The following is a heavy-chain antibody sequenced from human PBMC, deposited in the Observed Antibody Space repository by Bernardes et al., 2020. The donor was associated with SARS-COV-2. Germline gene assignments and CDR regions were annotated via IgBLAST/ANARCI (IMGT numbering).Heavy chain of an antibody. CDR3: ARDLSVVWEINWLDP. CDR1: GYIFTDYY. CDR2: IKPNSGGT. V-gene: IGHV1-2*02. J-gene: IGHJ5*02. D-gene: IGHD3-16*01. Sequence: ASVKVSCKASGYIFTDYYLHWVRQAPGQGLEWMGFIKPNSGGTKFAQKFQGRVTLTRDTSINTAYMELNRLTYDDTAVYYCARDLSVVWEINWLDPWGQGTLVTVSS.